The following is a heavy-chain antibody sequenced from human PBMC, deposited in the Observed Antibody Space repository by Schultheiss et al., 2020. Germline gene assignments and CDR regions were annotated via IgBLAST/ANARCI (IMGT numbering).Heavy chain of an antibody. V-gene: IGHV3-23*01. J-gene: IGHJ6*04. CDR2: ISGSGGST. Sequence: GGSLRLSCAASGFTFSSYAMSWVRQAPGKGLEWVSAISGSGGSTYYADSVKGRFTISRDNSKNTLYLQMNSLRAEDTAVYYCAKDLPVVPAAIDYGMDVWGKVTTVTVSS. CDR1: GFTFSSYA. D-gene: IGHD2-2*02. CDR3: AKDLPVVPAAIDYGMDV.